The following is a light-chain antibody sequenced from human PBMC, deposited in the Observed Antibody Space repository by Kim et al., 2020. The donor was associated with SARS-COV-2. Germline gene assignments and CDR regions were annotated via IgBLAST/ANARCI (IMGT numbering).Light chain of an antibody. J-gene: IGLJ3*02. CDR2: GKN. Sequence: SSELTQDPAVSVALGQTVRITCQGDSLRSYYASWYQQKPGQAPVLVIYGKNNWPSGIPDRFPGSSSGNTASLTITGAQAEDEADYYCNSRDSSGNHVFGG. CDR1: SLRSYY. V-gene: IGLV3-19*01. CDR3: NSRDSSGNHV.